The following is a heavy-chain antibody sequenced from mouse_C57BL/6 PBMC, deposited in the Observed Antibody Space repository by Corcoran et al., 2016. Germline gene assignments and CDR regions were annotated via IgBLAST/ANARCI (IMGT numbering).Heavy chain of an antibody. D-gene: IGHD1-1*01. CDR3: ARITTVVGETWFAY. Sequence: QIQLVQSGPELKKPGETVKISCKASGYTFTTYGMSWVKQAPGKGLKWMGWINTYSGVPTYADDFKGRFAFSLETSASTAYLQINNLKNEDTATYVCARITTVVGETWFAYWGQGTLVTVSA. CDR1: GYTFTTYG. V-gene: IGHV9-3*01. J-gene: IGHJ3*01. CDR2: INTYSGVP.